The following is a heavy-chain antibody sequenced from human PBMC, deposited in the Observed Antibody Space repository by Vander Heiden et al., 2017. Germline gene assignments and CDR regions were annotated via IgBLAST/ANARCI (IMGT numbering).Heavy chain of an antibody. J-gene: IGHJ4*02. CDR2: LSGAGATP. CDR3: AKGDGYSYGQIAFDY. D-gene: IGHD5-18*01. V-gene: IGHV3-23*01. Sequence: EVQLLESGGGLVQPGGSLILSCAASGFTFSSYAMTWFRQAPGKGLEWVAALSGAGATPYYAGSVKGRFTISRDNPKNTLDLQMNRLRADDTAIYYCAKGDGYSYGQIAFDYWGQGTLVTVSS. CDR1: GFTFSSYA.